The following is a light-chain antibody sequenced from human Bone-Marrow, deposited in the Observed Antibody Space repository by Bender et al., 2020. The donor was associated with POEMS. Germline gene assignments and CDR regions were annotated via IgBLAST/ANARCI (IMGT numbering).Light chain of an antibody. CDR2: RNN. CDR1: SSNIGTNP. CDR3: AAWDDSLSGVV. Sequence: QSVLTQPPSASGTPGQRVTISCSGSSSNIGTNPVNWYHQLPGTAPKLLIYRNNQRPSGVPDRFSGSKSGTSASLAISGLRSDDEADYYCAAWDDSLSGVVFGGGTQLTVL. V-gene: IGLV1-47*01. J-gene: IGLJ2*01.